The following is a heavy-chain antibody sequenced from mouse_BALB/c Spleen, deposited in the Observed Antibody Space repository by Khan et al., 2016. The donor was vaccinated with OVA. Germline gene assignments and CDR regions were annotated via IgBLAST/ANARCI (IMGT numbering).Heavy chain of an antibody. CDR2: INPYNDGT. J-gene: IGHJ3*01. Sequence: VQLQQSGPELVKPGASVKMSCKASGYTFTSYIMHWVKQKPGQGLEWIGYINPYNDGTKYNEKFKGKATLTSDKSSSIAYMDLNSLTSEDAADYCCARDYGSSYWCAYWGQGTLVTVSA. CDR1: GYTFTSYI. CDR3: ARDYGSSYWCAY. D-gene: IGHD1-1*01. V-gene: IGHV1S136*01.